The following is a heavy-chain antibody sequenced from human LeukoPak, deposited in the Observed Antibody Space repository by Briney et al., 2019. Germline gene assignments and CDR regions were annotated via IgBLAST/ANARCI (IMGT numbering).Heavy chain of an antibody. CDR2: ISSSSSYI. CDR3: ASFPGAIDY. Sequence: PGGSLRLSCAASGFAFNTAWMTWVRQAPGKGLEWVSSISSSSSYIYYADSVKGRFTISRDNAKNSLYLQMNSLRAEDTAVYYCASFPGAIDYWGQGTLVTVSS. V-gene: IGHV3-21*01. J-gene: IGHJ4*02. CDR1: GFAFNTAW.